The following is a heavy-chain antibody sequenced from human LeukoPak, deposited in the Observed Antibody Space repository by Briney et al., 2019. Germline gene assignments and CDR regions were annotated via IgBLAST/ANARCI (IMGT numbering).Heavy chain of an antibody. Sequence: PGGSLRLSCAASGFTFSVHPMNWVRQAPGKGLEWVSSIGGSGESTFYADSMKGRFTISRDNSKNTLFLQMNSLRAEDTAVYYCASSTYYYGSGSYYTLGYWGQGTLVTVSS. CDR2: IGGSGEST. V-gene: IGHV3-23*01. J-gene: IGHJ4*02. CDR3: ASSTYYYGSGSYYTLGY. CDR1: GFTFSVHP. D-gene: IGHD3-10*01.